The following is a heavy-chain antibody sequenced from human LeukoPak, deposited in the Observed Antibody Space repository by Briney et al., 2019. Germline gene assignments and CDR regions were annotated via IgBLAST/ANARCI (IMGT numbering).Heavy chain of an antibody. D-gene: IGHD2/OR15-2a*01. CDR2: ISGSGGST. CDR3: AKGFYAGYADH. CDR1: GFTFSSYA. J-gene: IGHJ4*02. Sequence: GGSLRLSCAASGFTFSSYAMTWVRQAPGKGLEWVSAISGSGGSTFYADSVKGRFTISRDNSKNTLYLQMNSLEAEDTAVYYCAKGFYAGYADHWGQGTLVTVSS. V-gene: IGHV3-23*01.